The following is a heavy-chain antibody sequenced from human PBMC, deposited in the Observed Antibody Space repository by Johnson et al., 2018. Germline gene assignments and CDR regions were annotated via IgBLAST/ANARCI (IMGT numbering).Heavy chain of an antibody. CDR3: ATWTVVRGNTIPPFDS. CDR2: FDPKDGKT. D-gene: IGHD3-10*01. Sequence: QVQLVQSGAEVKKXGASVKVSCKVFEDTLTDLSMHWVRQAPGKGLEWMGGFDPKDGKTIYAQKFQGRVTVTADTSTDTVHLDLSSLRSDDTAVYYCATWTVVRGNTIPPFDSWGQGTLVTVSS. J-gene: IGHJ4*02. CDR1: EDTLTDLS. V-gene: IGHV1-24*01.